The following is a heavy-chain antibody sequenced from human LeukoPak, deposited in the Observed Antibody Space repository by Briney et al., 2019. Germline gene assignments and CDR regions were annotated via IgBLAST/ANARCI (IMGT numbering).Heavy chain of an antibody. CDR1: GLTFSTYT. D-gene: IGHD2-2*02. J-gene: IGHJ4*02. V-gene: IGHV3-21*04. CDR3: ARAGLGYCSSTSCYNFPFFDY. Sequence: GGSLRLSCAASGLTFSTYTMNWVRQAPGKGLVWVSSISSSSSYIYYADSVKGRFTISRDNAKNSLYLQMNSLRAEDTALYYCARAGLGYCSSTSCYNFPFFDYWGQGTLVTVSS. CDR2: ISSSSSYI.